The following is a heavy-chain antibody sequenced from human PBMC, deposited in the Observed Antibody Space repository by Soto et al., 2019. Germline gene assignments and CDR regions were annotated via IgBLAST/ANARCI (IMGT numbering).Heavy chain of an antibody. CDR2: IYSGGST. J-gene: IGHJ2*01. CDR3: ARAPYDYIWGSYRSSWYFDL. D-gene: IGHD3-16*02. Sequence: EVQLVESGGGLVQPGGSLRLSCAASGFTVSSNYMSWVRQAPGKGLEWVSVIYSGGSTYYADSVKGRFTISRDNSKHTLYLQMNSLRAEDTAVYYCARAPYDYIWGSYRSSWYFDLWGRGTLVTVSS. V-gene: IGHV3-66*01. CDR1: GFTVSSNY.